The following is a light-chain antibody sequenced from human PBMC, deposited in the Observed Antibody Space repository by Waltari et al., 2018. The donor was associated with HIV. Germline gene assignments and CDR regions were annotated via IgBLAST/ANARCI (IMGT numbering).Light chain of an antibody. J-gene: IGLJ3*02. CDR3: SSYTSSNTLV. V-gene: IGLV2-14*01. Sequence: QSALTQPASVSGSPGQSITISCTGTSSDVGDYNYVSWYQQHPGKAPKLMIYEVSNRPSGVSNRCSGSKSGNTASLTISGLQAEDEADYYCSSYTSSNTLVFGGGTKLTVL. CDR2: EVS. CDR1: SSDVGDYNY.